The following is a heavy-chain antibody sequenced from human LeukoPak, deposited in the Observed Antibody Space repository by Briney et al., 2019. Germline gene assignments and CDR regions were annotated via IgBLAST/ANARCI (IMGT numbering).Heavy chain of an antibody. V-gene: IGHV4-59*08. D-gene: IGHD3-3*01. J-gene: IGHJ4*02. CDR3: ARLGIFGVVTDY. CDR1: GGSISSYY. CDR2: VYYSGST. Sequence: PSETLSLTCTVSGGSISSYYWTWIRQPPGKGLEWIGYVYYSGSTNYNPSLKSRATISVDASKNQFSLKLSSVTAADTAVYYCARLGIFGVVTDYWGQGTLVTVSS.